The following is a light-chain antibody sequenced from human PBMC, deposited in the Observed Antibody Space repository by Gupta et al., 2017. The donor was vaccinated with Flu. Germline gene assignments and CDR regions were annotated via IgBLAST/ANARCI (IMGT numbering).Light chain of an antibody. J-gene: IGKJ2*03. CDR1: QTIGSN. CDR2: GAS. V-gene: IGKV3-15*01. Sequence: EIVMTQSPVTLSVSPGEGATLSCRASQTIGSNLAWYQQRPGQAPRLLIDGASSRATGVPARFSGSGSGTEFTLTISSLQSEDFAIYYCQQYKKWPPYSFGQGTRLDI. CDR3: QQYKKWPPYS.